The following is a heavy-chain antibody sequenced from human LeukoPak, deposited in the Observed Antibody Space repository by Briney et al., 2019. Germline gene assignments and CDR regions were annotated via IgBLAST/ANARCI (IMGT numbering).Heavy chain of an antibody. J-gene: IGHJ4*02. V-gene: IGHV1-18*01. CDR1: GYTFTSYG. CDR3: ARSFLGWFGELLRPSDY. CDR2: ISAYNGNT. Sequence: ASVKVSCKASGYTFTSYGISWVRQAPGQGLEWTGWISAYNGNTNYAQKLQGRVTMTTDTSTSTAYMELRSLRSDDTAVYYCARSFLGWFGELLRPSDYWGQGTLVTVSS. D-gene: IGHD3-10*01.